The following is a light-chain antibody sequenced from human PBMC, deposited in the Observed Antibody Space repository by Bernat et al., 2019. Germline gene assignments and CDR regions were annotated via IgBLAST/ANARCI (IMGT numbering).Light chain of an antibody. V-gene: IGKV1-9*01. CDR1: QAIGIY. Sequence: DIQLTLSPPFLSASVGDRVTITCRASQAIGIYLDWYQQKPGQAPKLLIYGASTLQTGVPSRFSGSGSGTEFTLTISSLQPEDFATFYCQHLNNFPITFGQGTRLEIK. CDR2: GAS. CDR3: QHLNNFPIT. J-gene: IGKJ5*01.